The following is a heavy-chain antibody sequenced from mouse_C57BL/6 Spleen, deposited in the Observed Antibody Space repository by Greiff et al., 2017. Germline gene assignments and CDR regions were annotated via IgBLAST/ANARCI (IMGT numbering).Heavy chain of an antibody. V-gene: IGHV5-4*01. J-gene: IGHJ4*01. D-gene: IGHD3-1*01. CDR3: AREQLGMDY. CDR1: GFTFSSYA. Sequence: EVKLEESGGGLVKPGGSLKLSCAASGFTFSSYAMSWVRQTPEKRLEWVATISDGGSYTYYPDNVKGRFTISRDNAKNNLYLQMSHLKSEDTAMYYCAREQLGMDYWGQGTSVTVSS. CDR2: ISDGGSYT.